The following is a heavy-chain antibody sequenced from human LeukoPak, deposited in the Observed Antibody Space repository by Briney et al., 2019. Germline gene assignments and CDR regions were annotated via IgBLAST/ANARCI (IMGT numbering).Heavy chain of an antibody. D-gene: IGHD6-13*01. V-gene: IGHV6-1*01. CDR1: GDSVSSNSAA. J-gene: IGHJ4*02. CDR2: TYYRSKWYN. Sequence: SQTLSLTCAISGDSVSSNSAAWNWIRQSPSRGLEWLGRTYYRSKWYNDYAVSVKSRITINPDTSKNQFSLKLSSVTAADTAVYYCARPRIAAAGRGGYYFDYWGRGTLVTVSS. CDR3: ARPRIAAAGRGGYYFDY.